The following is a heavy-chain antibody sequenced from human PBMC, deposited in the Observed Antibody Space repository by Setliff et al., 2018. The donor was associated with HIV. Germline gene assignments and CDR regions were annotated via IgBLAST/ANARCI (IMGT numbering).Heavy chain of an antibody. CDR1: RLTLSSNY. D-gene: IGHD4-17*01. J-gene: IGHJ5*02. CDR3: ARLTKLTASFPTDYLDP. CDR2: IYPGGST. V-gene: IGHV3-66*02. Sequence: GGSLRLSCAASRLTLSSNYMTWVRQSPGKGLEWVSVIYPGGSTYYADSIKGRFIISRENSKNTLYLQMDSLRVEDTAVYFCARLTKLTASFPTDYLDPRGQGTLVTVSS.